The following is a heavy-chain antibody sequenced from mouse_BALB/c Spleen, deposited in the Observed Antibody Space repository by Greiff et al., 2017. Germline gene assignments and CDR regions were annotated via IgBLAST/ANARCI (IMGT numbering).Heavy chain of an antibody. CDR3: ASELTGGAY. V-gene: IGHV5-17*02. CDR1: GFTFSSFG. D-gene: IGHD4-1*01. CDR2: ISSGSSTI. J-gene: IGHJ3*01. Sequence: EVMLVESGGGLVQPGGSRKLSCAASGFTFSSFGMHWVRQAPEKGLEWVAYISSGSSTIYYADTVKGRFTISRDNPKNTLFLQMSSLKSEDTAMYYCASELTGGAYWGQGTLVTVSA.